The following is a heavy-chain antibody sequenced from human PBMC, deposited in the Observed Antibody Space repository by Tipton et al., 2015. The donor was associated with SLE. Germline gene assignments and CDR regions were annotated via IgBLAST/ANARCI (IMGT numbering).Heavy chain of an antibody. Sequence: TLSLTCTVSGGSIVRTPYYWGWIRQSSGKGLEWIGSIYFSGYTYYNPSLESRITRSVDTSKNQFSLKLSSVTAADTAVYYCARLSPPGSYYYYYMDVWGKGATVTVSS. CDR2: IYFSGYT. J-gene: IGHJ6*03. CDR1: GGSIVRTPYY. D-gene: IGHD2-21*01. CDR3: ARLSPPGSYYYYYMDV. V-gene: IGHV4-39*07.